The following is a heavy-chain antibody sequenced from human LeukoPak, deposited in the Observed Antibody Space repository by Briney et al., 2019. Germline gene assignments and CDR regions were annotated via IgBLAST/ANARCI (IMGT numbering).Heavy chain of an antibody. V-gene: IGHV3-64*01. CDR2: ISSNGGST. CDR1: GFTFSSYS. J-gene: IGHJ4*02. D-gene: IGHD3-10*01. CDR3: ARDAPLYYYGSGSYYDY. Sequence: GGSLRLSCAASGFTFSSYSMHWVRQAPGKGLEYVSAISSNGGSTYYANSVKGRFTISRDNSKNTLYLQMGSLRAEDMAVYYCARDAPLYYYGSGSYYDYWGQGTLGTVSS.